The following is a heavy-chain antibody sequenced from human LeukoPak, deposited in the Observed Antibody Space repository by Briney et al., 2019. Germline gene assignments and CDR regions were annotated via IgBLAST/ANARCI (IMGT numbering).Heavy chain of an antibody. V-gene: IGHV3-15*01. CDR1: GFTFSNAW. CDR3: ARDLDGYSDY. J-gene: IGHJ4*02. Sequence: GGSLRLSCAASGFTFSNAWMSWVRQAPGKGLEWVGRIKSKTDGGTTDYAAPVKGRFTISRDDSKNTLYLQMNSLKTVDTAVYYCARDLDGYSDYWGQGTLVTVSS. D-gene: IGHD5-24*01. CDR2: IKSKTDGGTT.